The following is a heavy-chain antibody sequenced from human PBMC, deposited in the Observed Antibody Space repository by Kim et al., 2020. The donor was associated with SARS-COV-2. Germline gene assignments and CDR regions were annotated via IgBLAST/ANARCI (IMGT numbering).Heavy chain of an antibody. CDR2: INGDNGAT. CDR1: GYTFASYG. CDR3: ARVSISCNHCIFGIDV. D-gene: IGHD2-2*01. V-gene: IGHV1-3*01. Sequence: ASVKVSCKASGYTFASYGLVWVRQASGQSLEWMGWINGDNGATKYSQNFQGRVMISSDTSARTVYMDLSSLRSEDTAVYYCARVSISCNHCIFGIDVCG. J-gene: IGHJ6*02.